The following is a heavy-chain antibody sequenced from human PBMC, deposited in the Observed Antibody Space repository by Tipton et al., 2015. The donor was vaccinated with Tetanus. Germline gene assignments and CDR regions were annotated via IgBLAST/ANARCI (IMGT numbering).Heavy chain of an antibody. D-gene: IGHD6-25*01. Sequence: GSLRLSCAVSGFLFSSYTMNWVRQAPGKGLEWVASISSTSTYIYYADSVKGRFTISRDNAKNSLTLQMSSLRDDDTAVYYCASGSTLDYWGQGALVSVSS. CDR1: GFLFSSYT. CDR3: ASGSTLDY. V-gene: IGHV3-21*01. J-gene: IGHJ4*02. CDR2: ISSTSTYI.